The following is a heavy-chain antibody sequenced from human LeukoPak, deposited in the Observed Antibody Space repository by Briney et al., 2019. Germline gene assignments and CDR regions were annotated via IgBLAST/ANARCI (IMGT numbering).Heavy chain of an antibody. Sequence: SETLSLTCAVYGGSFSGYYWSWIRQPPGKGLEWIGEINHSGSTNYNPSLKSRVTISVDTSKNQFSLKLSSVTAADTAVYYCARHGYSSSWWGVGFDYWGQGTLVTVSS. J-gene: IGHJ4*02. V-gene: IGHV4-34*01. D-gene: IGHD6-13*01. CDR2: INHSGST. CDR1: GGSFSGYY. CDR3: ARHGYSSSWWGVGFDY.